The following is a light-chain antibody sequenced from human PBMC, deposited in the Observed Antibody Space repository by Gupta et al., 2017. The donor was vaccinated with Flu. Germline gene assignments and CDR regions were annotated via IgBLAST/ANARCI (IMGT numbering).Light chain of an antibody. J-gene: IGKJ2*01. V-gene: IGKV1-33*01. CDR2: DAS. CDR3: QQYEYFVPSI. CDR1: QDISNF. Sequence: DIQMTQSPSSLSVSVGDRVTISCQASQDISNFLNWYQVKPGKAPKLLIYDASNLETGVPSRFSGSGFGTDFTFTISSRQPEDIASYFCQQYEYFVPSIFGQGTKLEIK.